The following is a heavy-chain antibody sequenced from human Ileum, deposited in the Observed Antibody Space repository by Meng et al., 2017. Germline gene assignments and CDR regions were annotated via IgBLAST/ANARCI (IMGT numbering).Heavy chain of an antibody. Sequence: QVHPPQWGAGLLTPSGTLPLTCAVSGGSFSGYYWTWIRQSPGKGLEWIGEINRGGNTNYNPSLKSRITMSVDTSKNQFFLNLTSVTPADTAVYYCARAWSSSWSFLDFWGQGGLVTVSS. CDR3: ARAWSSSWSFLDF. D-gene: IGHD6-13*01. J-gene: IGHJ4*02. V-gene: IGHV4-34*01. CDR1: GGSFSGYY. CDR2: INRGGNT.